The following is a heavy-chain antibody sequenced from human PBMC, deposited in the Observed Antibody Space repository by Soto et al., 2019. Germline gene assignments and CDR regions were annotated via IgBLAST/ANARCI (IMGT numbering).Heavy chain of an antibody. CDR1: GDSITSSSYY. Sequence: SETLSLTCTVSGDSITSSSYYWGWIRQPPGKGLEWIGSIYYTGSTYYNPSLKSRVTISVDTSKNQFSLKLRSVTAADTAVYYCMLGSGWKDFDYWGQGTLVT. CDR3: MLGSGWKDFDY. CDR2: IYYTGST. D-gene: IGHD3-22*01. J-gene: IGHJ4*02. V-gene: IGHV4-39*01.